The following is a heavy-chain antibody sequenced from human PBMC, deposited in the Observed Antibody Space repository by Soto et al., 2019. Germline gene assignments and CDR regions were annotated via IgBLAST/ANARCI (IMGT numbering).Heavy chain of an antibody. CDR3: AQSQGVGHWYFDL. J-gene: IGHJ2*01. CDR1: GFTFSDYY. V-gene: IGHV3-11*01. CDR2: ISSSGSTI. D-gene: IGHD1-26*01. Sequence: GGSLRLSCAASGFTFSDYYMSWIRQAPGKGLEWVSYISSSGSTIYYADSVKGRFTISRDNAKNSLYLQMNSLRAEDTAVYYCAQSQGVGHWYFDLWGRGTLVTVSS.